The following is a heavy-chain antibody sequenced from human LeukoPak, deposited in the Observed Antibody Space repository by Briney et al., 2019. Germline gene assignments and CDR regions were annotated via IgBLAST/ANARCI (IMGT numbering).Heavy chain of an antibody. CDR3: AKDCSSTSCYNWFDP. V-gene: IGHV3-23*01. CDR1: GFTFSSYA. Sequence: PGGSLRLSCAASGFTFSSYAMSWVRQAPGKGLEWVSAISGSGGSTYYADSVKGRFTISRDNSKNTLYLRMNSLRAEDTAVYYCAKDCSSTSCYNWFDPWGQGTLVTVSS. J-gene: IGHJ5*02. CDR2: ISGSGGST. D-gene: IGHD2-2*01.